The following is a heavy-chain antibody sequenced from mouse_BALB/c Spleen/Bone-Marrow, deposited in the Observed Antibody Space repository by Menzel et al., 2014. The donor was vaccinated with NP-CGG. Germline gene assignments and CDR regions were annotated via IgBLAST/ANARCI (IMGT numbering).Heavy chain of an antibody. Sequence: LQQSGSELVRPGASVKLSCKASGYTFTSYLIHWVKQRPGQGLEWIGNIYPGSGSTNYDEKFKSKATLTVDTSSSTAYMQLSSLTSEDSAVYYCTRTYGNYPAWFAYWGQGTLVTVPA. D-gene: IGHD2-1*01. CDR1: GYTFTSYL. V-gene: IGHV1S22*01. CDR2: IYPGSGST. CDR3: TRTYGNYPAWFAY. J-gene: IGHJ3*01.